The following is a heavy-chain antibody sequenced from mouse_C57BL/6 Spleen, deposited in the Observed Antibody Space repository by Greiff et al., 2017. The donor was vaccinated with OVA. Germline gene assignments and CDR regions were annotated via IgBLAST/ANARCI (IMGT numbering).Heavy chain of an antibody. J-gene: IGHJ2*01. CDR2: IYPGDGDT. V-gene: IGHV1-82*01. CDR3: AREGTYYFDY. CDR1: GYAFSSSW. Sequence: VKLQKSGPELVKPGASVKISCKASGYAFSSSWMNWVKQRPGKGLEWIGRIYPGDGDTNYNGKFKGNATLTADKSSSTAYMQLSSLTSEDSAVYFCAREGTYYFDYWGQGTTLTVSS. D-gene: IGHD3-3*01.